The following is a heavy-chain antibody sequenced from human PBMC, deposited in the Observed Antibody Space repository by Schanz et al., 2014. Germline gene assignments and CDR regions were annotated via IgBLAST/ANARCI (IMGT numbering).Heavy chain of an antibody. V-gene: IGHV3-48*02. D-gene: IGHD1-1*01. CDR2: ISGSGNTI. CDR3: ARDGVAATTDFEY. CDR1: GFIFSTYN. Sequence: EVRLVESGGGLVEPGGSLRLSCAASGFIFSTYNMNWVRQAPGKGLEWVSYISGSGNTIYYADSVKGRFTISRDNAKNSLSLQMDRLRDEDTAVYYCARDGVAATTDFEYWGQGALVTVSS. J-gene: IGHJ4*02.